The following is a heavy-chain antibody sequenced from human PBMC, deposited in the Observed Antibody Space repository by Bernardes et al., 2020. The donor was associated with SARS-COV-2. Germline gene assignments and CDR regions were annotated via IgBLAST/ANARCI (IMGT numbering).Heavy chain of an antibody. V-gene: IGHV3-74*01. CDR2: MSADGSGT. D-gene: IGHD2-2*01. Sequence: GGSLRPSCAASGITFSGYWMHWVRQPPGKGLVWLSRMSADGSGTTYADSVKGRFIISRDNAKNTLYLQMNSLRAEDTGVYYCAGTTTTCCDYWGQGTLVTVSS. CDR3: AGTTTTCCDY. J-gene: IGHJ4*02. CDR1: GITFSGYW.